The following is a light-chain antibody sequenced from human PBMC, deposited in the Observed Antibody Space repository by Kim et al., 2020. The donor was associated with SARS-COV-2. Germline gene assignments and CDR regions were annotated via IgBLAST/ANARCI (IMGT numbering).Light chain of an antibody. V-gene: IGLV3-19*01. J-gene: IGLJ3*02. CDR1: SLRSNY. CDR2: GKN. Sequence: SSELTQDPAVSVALGQTVRITCQGDSLRSNYASWYQQKPGQAPVLVIYGKNNRPSGIPDRFSGSNSGNTASLTITGAQAGDEADYYCNSRDSSDNHWVFG. CDR3: NSRDSSDNHWV.